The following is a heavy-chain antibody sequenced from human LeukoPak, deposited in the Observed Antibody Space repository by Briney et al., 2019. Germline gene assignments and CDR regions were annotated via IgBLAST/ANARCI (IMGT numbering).Heavy chain of an antibody. Sequence: SETPSLTCTVSGGSISSYYWSWIRQPPGKGLEWIGYIYYSGSTNYNPSLKSRVTISVDTSKNQFSLKLSSVTAADTAVYYCARVQQQLVPWFDPWGQGTLVTVSS. CDR1: GGSISSYY. D-gene: IGHD6-13*01. CDR3: ARVQQQLVPWFDP. V-gene: IGHV4-59*01. J-gene: IGHJ5*02. CDR2: IYYSGST.